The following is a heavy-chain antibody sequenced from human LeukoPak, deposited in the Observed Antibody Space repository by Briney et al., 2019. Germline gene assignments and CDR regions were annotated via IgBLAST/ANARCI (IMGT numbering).Heavy chain of an antibody. V-gene: IGHV3-21*01. CDR2: ISSSSSYI. CDR3: ARDSGSYYLRFDY. Sequence: GGSLRLSCAASGFTFSSYSMNWVRQAPGKGLEWVSSISSSSSYIYYADSVKGRFTISRDNAKNSLYLQVNSLRAEDTAVYYCARDSGSYYLRFDYWGQGTLVTVSS. CDR1: GFTFSSYS. J-gene: IGHJ4*02. D-gene: IGHD1-26*01.